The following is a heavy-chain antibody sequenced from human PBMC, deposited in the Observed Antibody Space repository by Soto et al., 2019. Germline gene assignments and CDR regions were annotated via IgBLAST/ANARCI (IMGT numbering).Heavy chain of an antibody. J-gene: IGHJ6*02. Sequence: QVQLVESGGGVVQPGRSLRLSCAASGFTFSSYGMHWVRQAPGKGLEGVAVISYDGSNKYYADSVKGRFTISRDNSKNTLYLQMNSLRAEATAVYYCATVDTAMAIYYYGMDVWGQGTTVTVSS. CDR3: ATVDTAMAIYYYGMDV. D-gene: IGHD5-18*01. CDR2: ISYDGSNK. V-gene: IGHV3-30*03. CDR1: GFTFSSYG.